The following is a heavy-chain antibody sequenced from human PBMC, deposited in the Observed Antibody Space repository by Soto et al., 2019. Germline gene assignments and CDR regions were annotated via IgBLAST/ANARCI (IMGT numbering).Heavy chain of an antibody. V-gene: IGHV4-34*01. CDR3: AREGVGVHYYYGMGV. J-gene: IGHJ6*02. CDR2: INHSGST. D-gene: IGHD1-26*01. CDR1: GGSFSGYY. Sequence: SETLSLTCAVYGGSFSGYYWSWIRQPPGKGLEWIGEINHSGSTNYNPSLKSRVTISVDTSKNQFSLKLSSVTAADTAVYYCAREGVGVHYYYGMGVWGQGTTVTVSS.